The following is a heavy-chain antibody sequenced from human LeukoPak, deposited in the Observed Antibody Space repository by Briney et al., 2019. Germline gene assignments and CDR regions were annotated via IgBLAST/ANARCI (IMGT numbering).Heavy chain of an antibody. CDR1: GASFRIYG. CDR2: IIPVYGTT. Sequence: SVKVSCKASGASFRIYGVTWVRQAPGRGLEWMGGIIPVYGTTNYAQKFQGRVTITTDESTSTVYMELSSLRFEDTAIYYCATNFLVEYWITYMDVWGKGTTVSVSS. CDR3: ATNFLVEYWITYMDV. V-gene: IGHV1-69*05. D-gene: IGHD1-1*01. J-gene: IGHJ6*03.